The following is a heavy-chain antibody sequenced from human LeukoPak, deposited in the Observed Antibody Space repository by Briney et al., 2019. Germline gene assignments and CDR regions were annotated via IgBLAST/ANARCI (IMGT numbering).Heavy chain of an antibody. V-gene: IGHV1-2*02. J-gene: IGHJ4*02. CDR2: INPNSGGT. D-gene: IGHD6-13*01. Sequence: ASVKVSCKASGYTFTGYYMHWVRQAPGQGLEWMGWINPNSGGTNYAQKFQGRVTMTRDTSISTAYMELSRLRSDDTAVYYCARDRGVSSWYLDEFDYWGQGTLVTVSS. CDR1: GYTFTGYY. CDR3: ARDRGVSSWYLDEFDY.